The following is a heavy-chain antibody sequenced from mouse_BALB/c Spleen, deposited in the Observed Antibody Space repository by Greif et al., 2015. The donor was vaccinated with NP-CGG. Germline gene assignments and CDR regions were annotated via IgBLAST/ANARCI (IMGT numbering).Heavy chain of an antibody. Sequence: EVQLQQSGAELVKPGASVKLSCTASGLNIKDTYMHWVKQRPEQGLEWIGRIDPANGNTKYDPKFQGKATITADTSSNTAYLQLSSLTSEDTAVYYCAYYYGSSYDFDYWGQGTTLTVSS. V-gene: IGHV14-3*02. J-gene: IGHJ2*01. CDR3: AYYYGSSYDFDY. CDR2: IDPANGNT. CDR1: GLNIKDTY. D-gene: IGHD1-1*01.